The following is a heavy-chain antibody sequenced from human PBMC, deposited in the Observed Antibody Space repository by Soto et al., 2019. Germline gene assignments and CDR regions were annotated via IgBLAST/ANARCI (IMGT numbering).Heavy chain of an antibody. J-gene: IGHJ4*01. CDR3: AIEMSYYFDS. CDR2: IYHSGAT. CDR1: GDSISRDGSS. V-gene: IGHV4-30-2*01. Sequence: QVQLQESGSGLVKPSQTLVLTCTVSGDSISRDGSSWSWLRQPPGKGLEWIGYIYHSGATYYNPSLKSRVTTSVDQSKNQFFLSLASVTAADTAVYYCAIEMSYYFDSWGHGTLVTVSS.